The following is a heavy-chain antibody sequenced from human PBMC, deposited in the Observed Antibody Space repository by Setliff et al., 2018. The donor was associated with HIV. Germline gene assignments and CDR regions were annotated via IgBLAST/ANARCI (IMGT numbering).Heavy chain of an antibody. J-gene: IGHJ6*03. CDR1: GYSFTSYW. V-gene: IGHV5-51*01. CDR2: IYPGDSDT. Sequence: PGESLKISCKGSGYSFTSYWIGWVRQMPGKGLEWMGIIYPGDSDTRYSPSFQGQVTISVDASGPQFSLELTSVTAADTAVYYCVRQRYSYGSGSYQSVDYHYYYMDVWGKGTTVTVSS. CDR3: VRQRYSYGSGSYQSVDYHYYYMDV. D-gene: IGHD3-10*01.